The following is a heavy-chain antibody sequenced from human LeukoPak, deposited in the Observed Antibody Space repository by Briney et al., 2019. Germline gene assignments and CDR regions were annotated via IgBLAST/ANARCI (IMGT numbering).Heavy chain of an antibody. J-gene: IGHJ4*02. CDR1: GYSFSSYG. Sequence: ASVKVSCMASGYSFSSYGISWVRQAPGQGLEWMGWISGYNGNTNYAQKLQGRVTMTTDTSTSTAYMELRSLRSDDTAVYYCAREEVRRAVAGYFDYWGQGTLVTVSS. V-gene: IGHV1-18*01. D-gene: IGHD6-19*01. CDR2: ISGYNGNT. CDR3: AREEVRRAVAGYFDY.